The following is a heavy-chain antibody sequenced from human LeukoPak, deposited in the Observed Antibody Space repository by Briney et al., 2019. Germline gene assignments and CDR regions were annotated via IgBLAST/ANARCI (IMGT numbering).Heavy chain of an antibody. D-gene: IGHD3-10*01. CDR2: IYHSGST. J-gene: IGHJ5*02. CDR3: ARGGEYLPKNWFDP. Sequence: SETLSLTCAVSGGSISSGGYSWSWIRQPPGKGLEWIGYIYHSGSTFYNPSLKSRVTISVDRSKNQFSLKVSSVTAADTAVYYCARGGEYLPKNWFDPWGQGTLVTVSS. CDR1: GGSISSGGYS. V-gene: IGHV4-30-2*01.